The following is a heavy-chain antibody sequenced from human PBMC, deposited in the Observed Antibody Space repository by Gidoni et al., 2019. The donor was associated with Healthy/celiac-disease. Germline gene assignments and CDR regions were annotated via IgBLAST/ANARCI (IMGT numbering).Heavy chain of an antibody. CDR2: ISSNGGST. D-gene: IGHD6-13*01. J-gene: IGHJ3*02. CDR1: GFTFSSYA. CDR3: AREGSFDAFDI. Sequence: EVQLVESGGGLVQPGGSLGISCAASGFTFSSYAMHWVRQAPGKGLEYVSAISSNGGSTYYANSVKGRFTISRDNSKNTLYLQMGSLRAEDMAVYYCAREGSFDAFDIWGQGTMVTVSS. V-gene: IGHV3-64*01.